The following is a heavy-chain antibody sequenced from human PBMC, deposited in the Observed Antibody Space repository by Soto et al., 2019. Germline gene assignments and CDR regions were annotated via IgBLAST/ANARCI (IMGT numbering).Heavy chain of an antibody. V-gene: IGHV1-18*04. D-gene: IGHD1-7*01. CDR3: ARSLVTGTRDTPFDY. Sequence: QVQLVQSGAEVKKPGASVKVSCKASGYTFTSYGISWVRQAPGQGLEWRGWLSAYNGNTTYAQKLQGRVTMTTDTSTSTAYMELRSLRSDDTAVYYCARSLVTGTRDTPFDYWGQGTLVTVSS. J-gene: IGHJ4*02. CDR2: LSAYNGNT. CDR1: GYTFTSYG.